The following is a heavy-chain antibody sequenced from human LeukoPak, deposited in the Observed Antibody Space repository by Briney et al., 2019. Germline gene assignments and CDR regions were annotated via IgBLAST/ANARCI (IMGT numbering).Heavy chain of an antibody. Sequence: GGSLRLSCAASGFTFSSYWMSWVRKAPGKGLEWVANIKQDGSEKYYVDSVKGRFTISRDNAKNSLYLQMNSLRAEDTALYYCARLVDYDSSGYYPVDVWGKGTTVTVSS. CDR1: GFTFSSYW. V-gene: IGHV3-7*03. CDR3: ARLVDYDSSGYYPVDV. CDR2: IKQDGSEK. J-gene: IGHJ6*04. D-gene: IGHD3-22*01.